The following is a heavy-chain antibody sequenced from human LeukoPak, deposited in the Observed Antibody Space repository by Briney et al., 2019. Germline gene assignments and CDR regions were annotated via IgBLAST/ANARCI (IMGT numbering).Heavy chain of an antibody. J-gene: IGHJ4*02. D-gene: IGHD3-10*01. CDR2: ISAYNGNT. Sequence: ASVKISCKASGYTFTSYGISCVRHAPGQGLEWMGWISAYNGNTNYTQKIQGRVTMTTDTSTSTAYMELRSLRSDDTAVYYCARGYYGSGFPRYWGQGTLVTVSS. CDR1: GYTFTSYG. CDR3: ARGYYGSGFPRY. V-gene: IGHV1-18*04.